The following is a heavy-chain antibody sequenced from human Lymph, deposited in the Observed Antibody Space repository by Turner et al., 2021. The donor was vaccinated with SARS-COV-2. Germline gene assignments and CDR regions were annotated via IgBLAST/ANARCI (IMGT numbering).Heavy chain of an antibody. V-gene: IGHV4-59*12. J-gene: IGHJ3*02. Sequence: QVRLQESGPGLVKPSETLSPTCTVPGASIRSYYWSWIGQPPGQGLEWMGYSYYRGSTNNNPSFNSPVTISVDTSTDQSSLKLSSVTAADTAVYYCARDHVSSGGSLSGDAFDIWGQGTMVTVSS. CDR2: SYYRGST. CDR3: ARDHVSSGGSLSGDAFDI. CDR1: GASIRSYY. D-gene: IGHD1-26*01.